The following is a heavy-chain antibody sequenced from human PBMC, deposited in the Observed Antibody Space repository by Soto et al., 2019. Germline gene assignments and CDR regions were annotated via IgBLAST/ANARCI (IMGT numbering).Heavy chain of an antibody. D-gene: IGHD3-16*01. V-gene: IGHV1-3*01. Sequence: QVQLVQSGAEVKKPGASVKVSCKASVYTFTSYAMHWVRQAPGQRLEWMGWINAGNGNTKYSQKFQGRVTITRDTSASTAYMELSSLRSEDTAVYYCANALGLYYFDYWGQGTLVTVSS. CDR3: ANALGLYYFDY. CDR1: VYTFTSYA. J-gene: IGHJ4*02. CDR2: INAGNGNT.